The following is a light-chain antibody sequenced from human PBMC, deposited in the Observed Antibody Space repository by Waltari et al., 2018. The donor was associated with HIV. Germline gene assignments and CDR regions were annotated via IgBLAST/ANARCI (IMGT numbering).Light chain of an antibody. Sequence: EIVLTQSPGTLSLSPGERATLSCRASESVRSSHLAWYQQKPGQAPRLLSFGTSSRATGVPDRFSGSGSGTDFTLTISRLEPEDFAVYYCQQYGNAPPYTFGQGTKLEI. J-gene: IGKJ2*01. CDR2: GTS. CDR3: QQYGNAPPYT. V-gene: IGKV3-20*01. CDR1: ESVRSSH.